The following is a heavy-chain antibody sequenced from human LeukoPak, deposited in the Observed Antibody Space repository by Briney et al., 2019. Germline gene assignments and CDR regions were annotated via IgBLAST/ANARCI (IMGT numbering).Heavy chain of an antibody. CDR1: GGSISSSSYY. V-gene: IGHV4-39*01. Sequence: PSETLSLTCTVSGGSISSSSYYWGWIRQPPGRRLEWIGSIYYSGSTYYNPSLKSRVTISVDTSKNQFYLKLSPVTAADTAVYYCARRPWGGMDVWGQGTTVTVSS. J-gene: IGHJ6*02. D-gene: IGHD1-26*01. CDR3: ARRPWGGMDV. CDR2: IYYSGST.